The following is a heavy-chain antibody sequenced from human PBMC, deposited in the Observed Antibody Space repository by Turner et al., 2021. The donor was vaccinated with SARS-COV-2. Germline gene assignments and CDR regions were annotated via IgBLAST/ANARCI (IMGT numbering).Heavy chain of an antibody. CDR1: GFTFSHYA. Sequence: QVQLVESGGGVVQPGRSLRLSFSASGFTFSHYAIHWVRQAPGKGLEWVAVISYDGSEKFYADSVKGRFTISRDNSKNTLYLQMNSLRPEETAVYYCAKGPFFDYWGQGTLVTVSS. J-gene: IGHJ4*02. V-gene: IGHV3-30*18. CDR3: AKGPFFDY. CDR2: ISYDGSEK.